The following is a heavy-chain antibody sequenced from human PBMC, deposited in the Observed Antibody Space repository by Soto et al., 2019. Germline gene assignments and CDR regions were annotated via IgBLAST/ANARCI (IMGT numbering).Heavy chain of an antibody. Sequence: EVQLLESGGGLVQPGGSLRLSCAASGFTFSSYAMSWVRQAPGKGLEWVSAISGSGGSTYYADSVKGRFTISRDNSKNTLYLQMNSRRAEDTAVYYCAKKGQWLVLREYYFDYWGQGTLVTVSS. V-gene: IGHV3-23*01. CDR2: ISGSGGST. J-gene: IGHJ4*02. CDR3: AKKGQWLVLREYYFDY. CDR1: GFTFSSYA. D-gene: IGHD6-19*01.